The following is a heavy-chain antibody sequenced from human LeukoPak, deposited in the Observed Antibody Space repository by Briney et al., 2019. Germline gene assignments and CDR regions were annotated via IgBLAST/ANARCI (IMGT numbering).Heavy chain of an antibody. J-gene: IGHJ4*02. D-gene: IGHD1-7*01. V-gene: IGHV3-21*01. CDR3: ARGYLELNY. CDR1: GFTFSSYS. Sequence: GGSLRLSCAASGFTFSSYSMNWVRQAPGKGLEWVSSISSRSSSSYTSSADSLQGRFTISRDDAKNSLYLQINSLRAEDTAVYYCARGYLELNYWGQGTLVTVSS. CDR2: ISSRSSSSYT.